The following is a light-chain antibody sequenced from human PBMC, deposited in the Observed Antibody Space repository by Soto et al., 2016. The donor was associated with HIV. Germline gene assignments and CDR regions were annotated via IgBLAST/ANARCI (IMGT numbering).Light chain of an antibody. CDR3: RAWDSGTAV. J-gene: IGLJ2*01. V-gene: IGLV3-1*01. CDR2: QDD. CDR1: KLGDKY. Sequence: SYELTQSPSVSVSPGQTASITCSGNKLGDKYACWYQQKPGQSPVLVIYQDDKRPSGIPERFSGSNSGNTATLTISGTQTMDEADYYCRAWDSGTAVFGGGTKLTVL.